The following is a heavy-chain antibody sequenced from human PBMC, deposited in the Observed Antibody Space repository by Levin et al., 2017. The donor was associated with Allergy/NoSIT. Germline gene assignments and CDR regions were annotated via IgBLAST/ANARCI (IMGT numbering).Heavy chain of an antibody. Sequence: PGESLKISCAASGFTFSSYGMHWVRQAPGKGLEWVAVIWYDGSNKYYADSVKGRFTISRDNSKNTLYLQMNSLRAEDTAVYYCARESPYCSSTSCYDDAFDIWGQGTMVTVSS. V-gene: IGHV3-33*01. CDR1: GFTFSSYG. CDR2: IWYDGSNK. D-gene: IGHD2-2*01. J-gene: IGHJ3*02. CDR3: ARESPYCSSTSCYDDAFDI.